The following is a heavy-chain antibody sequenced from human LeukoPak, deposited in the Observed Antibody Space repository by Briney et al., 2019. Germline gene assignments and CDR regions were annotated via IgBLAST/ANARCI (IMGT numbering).Heavy chain of an antibody. V-gene: IGHV3-53*05. D-gene: IGHD3-10*01. CDR1: GFTVSTNY. Sequence: GGSLRLSCAASGFTVSTNYMSWVRQAPGKGLEWVSLIYTAGTTDYADSVKGRFTISRDNSKNTLYLQMISLRAEDTAVYYCANYGSVSYFAYWGQGTLVTVSS. CDR3: ANYGSVSYFAY. J-gene: IGHJ4*02. CDR2: IYTAGTT.